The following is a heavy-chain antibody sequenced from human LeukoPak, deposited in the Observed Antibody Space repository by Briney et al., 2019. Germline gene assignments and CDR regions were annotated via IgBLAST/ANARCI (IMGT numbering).Heavy chain of an antibody. V-gene: IGHV3-23*01. Sequence: GGSLRLSCSASGFPFNIYAMNWVRQAPGKGLEWVSGISGSGGKTYYADSVKGRFTISRDNSKNTLYLQMDSLRAEDTAVYYCAKGCVYYYDSSGPYYFDYWGQGTLVTVSS. D-gene: IGHD3-22*01. CDR3: AKGCVYYYDSSGPYYFDY. CDR1: GFPFNIYA. CDR2: ISGSGGKT. J-gene: IGHJ4*02.